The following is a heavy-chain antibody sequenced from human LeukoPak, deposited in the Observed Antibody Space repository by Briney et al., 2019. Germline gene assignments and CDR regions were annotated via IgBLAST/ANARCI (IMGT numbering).Heavy chain of an antibody. CDR3: ARNYDYVWGSYRSSHFDY. CDR1: GFTFSSYA. Sequence: GGSLRLSCAASGFTFSSYAMHWVRQAPGKGLEWVAVISYDGSNKYYADSVKGRFTISRDNSKNTLCLQMNSLRAEDTAVYYCARNYDYVWGSYRSSHFDYWGQGTLVTVSS. V-gene: IGHV3-30-3*01. CDR2: ISYDGSNK. D-gene: IGHD3-16*02. J-gene: IGHJ4*02.